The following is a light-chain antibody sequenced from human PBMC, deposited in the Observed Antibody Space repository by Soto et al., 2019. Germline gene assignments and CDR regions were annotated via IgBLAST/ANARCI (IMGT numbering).Light chain of an antibody. CDR1: QDISVY. CDR3: QKFNTAPLT. J-gene: IGKJ5*01. Sequence: DIQMTQSPSSLSASVGDRVTITCRASQDISVYLAWYQQKPGKVPKLLIYSASTLQSGVPSRFSGSGSGTDFTLTISSLQPEDVATYFCQKFNTAPLTFVQGTRLKIK. CDR2: SAS. V-gene: IGKV1-27*01.